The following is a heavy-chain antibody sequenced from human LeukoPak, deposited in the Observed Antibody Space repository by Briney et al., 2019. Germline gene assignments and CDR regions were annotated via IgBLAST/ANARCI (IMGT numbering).Heavy chain of an antibody. Sequence: SETLSLTCAVYGGSFSGYYWSWIRQPPGKGLERIGEINHSGSTNYNPSLKSRVTISVDTSKNQFSLKLSSVTAADTAVYYCARARTTFDYWGQGTLVTVSS. CDR2: INHSGST. D-gene: IGHD4-17*01. J-gene: IGHJ4*02. V-gene: IGHV4-34*01. CDR3: ARARTTFDY. CDR1: GGSFSGYY.